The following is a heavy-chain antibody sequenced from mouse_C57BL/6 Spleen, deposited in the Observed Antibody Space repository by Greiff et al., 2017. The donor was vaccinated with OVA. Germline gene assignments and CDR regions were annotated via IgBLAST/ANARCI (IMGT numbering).Heavy chain of an antibody. D-gene: IGHD2-2*01. CDR2: IWRGGST. CDR1: GFSLTSYG. V-gene: IGHV2-5*01. J-gene: IGHJ4*01. Sequence: VQLVESGPGLVQPSQSLSITCPVSGFSLTSYGVHWVRQSPGKGLEWLGVIWRGGSTDYNAAFMSRLSITKDNSKSQVFFKMNSLQADDTAIYYCAKMNMVTTEGYAMDYWGQGTSVTVSS. CDR3: AKMNMVTTEGYAMDY.